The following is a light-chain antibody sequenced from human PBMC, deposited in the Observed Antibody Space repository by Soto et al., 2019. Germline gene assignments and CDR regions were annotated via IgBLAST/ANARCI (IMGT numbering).Light chain of an antibody. V-gene: IGKV1-5*03. J-gene: IGKJ1*01. CDR1: QTISSW. CDR2: KAS. CDR3: QQSYSTPRT. Sequence: DIQMTPSPSTLSGSVGDRVTITGRASQTISSWLAWYQQKPGKAPKLLIYKASTLKSGVPSRFSGSGSGTDFTLTISSLQPEDFATDYCQQSYSTPRTFGQGTKVDIK.